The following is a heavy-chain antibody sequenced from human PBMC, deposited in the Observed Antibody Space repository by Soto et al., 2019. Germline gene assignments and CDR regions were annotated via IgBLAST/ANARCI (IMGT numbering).Heavy chain of an antibody. Sequence: ASVKVSCKASGYTFTKYGISWVRQAPGQGLEWMGWISGDDGHTNYGQKFQGRATMTRDTATSTVYMELRSLRSDDTALYPCARDWNCTNSRCQNCFDPWRQGTLVTVSS. CDR2: ISGDDGHT. D-gene: IGHD2-8*01. CDR3: ARDWNCTNSRCQNCFDP. V-gene: IGHV1-18*01. J-gene: IGHJ5*02. CDR1: GYTFTKYG.